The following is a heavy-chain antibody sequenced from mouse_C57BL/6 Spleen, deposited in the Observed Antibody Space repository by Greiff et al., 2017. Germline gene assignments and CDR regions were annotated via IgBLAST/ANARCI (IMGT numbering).Heavy chain of an antibody. V-gene: IGHV1-64*01. J-gene: IGHJ1*03. CDR1: GYTFTSYW. Sequence: VQLQQPGAELVKPGASVKLSCKASGYTFTSYWMHWVKQRPGQGLEWIGMIHPNSGSTNYNEKFKSKATLTVDKSSRTAYMQLSSLTSEDSAVYYCARTELDWYWDVWGTGTTGTVSS. CDR2: IHPNSGST. CDR3: ARTELDWYWDV.